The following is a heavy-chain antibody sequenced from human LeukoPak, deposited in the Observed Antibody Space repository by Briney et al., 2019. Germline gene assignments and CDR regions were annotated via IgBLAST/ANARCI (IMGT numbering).Heavy chain of an antibody. V-gene: IGHV1-69*04. CDR1: GGTFSSYA. J-gene: IGHJ4*02. Sequence: GSSVKVSCKASGGTFSSYAISWARQAPGQGLEWMGRIIPILGIANYAQKFQGRVTITADKSTSTAYMELSSLRSEDTAVYYCARVSVRVGVYYFDYWGQGTLVTVSS. CDR2: IIPILGIA. D-gene: IGHD2-15*01. CDR3: ARVSVRVGVYYFDY.